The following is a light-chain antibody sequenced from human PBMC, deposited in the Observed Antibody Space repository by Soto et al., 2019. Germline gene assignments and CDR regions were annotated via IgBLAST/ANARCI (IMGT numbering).Light chain of an antibody. CDR1: SSDVGAYSF. CDR3: CSYTSSSTHV. CDR2: DVS. V-gene: IGLV2-14*03. Sequence: QSVLTQPASVSGSRGQSITISCTGTSSDVGAYSFVSWYQQHPGKLPKLMIFDVSRRPSGVSDRFSGSKSGNTASLTISGLQTVDEGDYYCCSYTSSSTHVFGSGTKVTVL. J-gene: IGLJ1*01.